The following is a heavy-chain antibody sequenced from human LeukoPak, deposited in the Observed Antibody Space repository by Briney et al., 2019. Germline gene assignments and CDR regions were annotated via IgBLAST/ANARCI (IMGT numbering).Heavy chain of an antibody. CDR2: VIGSGGST. CDR3: ARHVVAVGFDY. CDR1: GFTFSSCG. J-gene: IGHJ4*02. Sequence: GGSLRLSCAASGFTFSSCGMTWVRQAPGRGLEWVSSVIGSGGSTFYADSVKGRFTISRDNAKNSLYLQMNSLRAEDTDVYYCARHVVAVGFDYWGQGTLVTVSS. V-gene: IGHV3-23*01. D-gene: IGHD3-22*01.